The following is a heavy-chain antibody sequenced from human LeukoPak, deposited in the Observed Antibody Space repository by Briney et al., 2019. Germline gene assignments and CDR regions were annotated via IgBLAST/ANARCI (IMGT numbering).Heavy chain of an antibody. Sequence: SQTPSLTCTVSGGSISSGGYYWSWIRQHPGKGLEWIGYIYYSGSTYYNPSLKSRVTISVDTSKNQFSLKLSSVTAADTAVYYCARSSSSWHDAFDIWGQGTMVTVSS. CDR1: GGSISSGGYY. CDR2: IYYSGST. CDR3: ARSSSSWHDAFDI. J-gene: IGHJ3*02. D-gene: IGHD6-13*01. V-gene: IGHV4-31*03.